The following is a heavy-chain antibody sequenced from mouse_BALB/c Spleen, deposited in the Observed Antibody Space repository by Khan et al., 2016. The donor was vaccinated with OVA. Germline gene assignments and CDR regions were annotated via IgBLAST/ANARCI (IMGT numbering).Heavy chain of an antibody. V-gene: IGHV5-15*02. J-gene: IGHJ3*01. CDR3: ARGGFAY. CDR2: ISSVAYSI. Sequence: EVELVESGGGLVQPGGSRKLSCAASGFTFIDYGMAWVRQTPGKGPEWIAFISSVAYSIYYADTVTGRFTISRENAKNTLYLERSSLRSDDTAMYYCARGGFAYWGQGTLVTVSA. CDR1: GFTFIDYG.